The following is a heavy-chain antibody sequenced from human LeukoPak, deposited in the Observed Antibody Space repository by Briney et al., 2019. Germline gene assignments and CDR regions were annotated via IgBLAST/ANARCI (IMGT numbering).Heavy chain of an antibody. CDR3: ARGTAAGVSSPNY. CDR2: INPNSGGT. V-gene: IGHV1-2*02. J-gene: IGHJ4*02. D-gene: IGHD6-25*01. Sequence: ASVKVSCKASGYTFTGYYMHWVRQAPGQRLEWMGWINPNSGGTNYAQKFRGRVTMTRDTSISSAYMELSRLSSDDTAVYYCARGTAAGVSSPNYWGQGTLVTVSS. CDR1: GYTFTGYY.